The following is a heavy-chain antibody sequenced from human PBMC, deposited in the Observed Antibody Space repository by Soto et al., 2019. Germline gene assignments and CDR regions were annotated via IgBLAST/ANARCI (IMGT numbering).Heavy chain of an antibody. CDR2: IRDKGNNYAT. J-gene: IGHJ3*02. V-gene: IGHV3-73*01. CDR3: ARLDAPGDRAFDI. Sequence: EVQLVESGGGLVQPGGSLKLSCAASGFTFSGSAIHWVRQASGKGLEWVARIRDKGNNYATAYAASVKGRFTISRDDSKNTAFLQMNSLSTEDTAVYYCARLDAPGDRAFDIRGQGTMVTVSS. CDR1: GFTFSGSA.